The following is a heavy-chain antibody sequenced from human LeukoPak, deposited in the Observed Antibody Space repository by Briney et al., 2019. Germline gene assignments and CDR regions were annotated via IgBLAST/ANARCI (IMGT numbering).Heavy chain of an antibody. CDR3: ARDFGSSSDTLGWFDP. Sequence: ASVKVSCKASEYTFTSYYMHWVRQAPGQGLEWMGIINPSGGSTSYAQKFQGRVTMTRDTSTSTVYMELSSLRSEDTAVYYCARDFGSSSDTLGWFDPWGQGTLVTVSS. CDR1: EYTFTSYY. V-gene: IGHV1-46*01. CDR2: INPSGGST. D-gene: IGHD6-13*01. J-gene: IGHJ5*02.